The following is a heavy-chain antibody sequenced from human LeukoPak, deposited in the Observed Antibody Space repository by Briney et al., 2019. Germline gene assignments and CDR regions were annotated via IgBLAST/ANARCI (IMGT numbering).Heavy chain of an antibody. CDR2: INAGNGNT. D-gene: IGHD1-26*01. CDR3: ARVGREVGATSTNYFDY. V-gene: IGHV1-3*01. Sequence: ASVKVSCKASGYTFTIYAMHWVRQAPGQRLEWMGWINAGNGNTKYSQKFQGRVTITRDTSASTGYMELSSLRSEDTAVYYCARVGREVGATSTNYFDYWGQGTLVTVSS. CDR1: GYTFTIYA. J-gene: IGHJ4*02.